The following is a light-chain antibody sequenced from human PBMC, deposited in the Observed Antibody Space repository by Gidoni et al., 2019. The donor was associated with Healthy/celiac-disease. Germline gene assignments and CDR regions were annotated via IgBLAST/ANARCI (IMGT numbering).Light chain of an antibody. Sequence: EIVLTQSPATLSLSPGEKATLSCRASQSVSSYLAWYQQKPGQAPRLLIYDASNRATGIPARFSGSGSGTDFTLTISSLEPEDFAVYYCQQRSNWPPQYTFHQGTKLEIK. CDR3: QQRSNWPPQYT. J-gene: IGKJ2*01. CDR2: DAS. CDR1: QSVSSY. V-gene: IGKV3-11*01.